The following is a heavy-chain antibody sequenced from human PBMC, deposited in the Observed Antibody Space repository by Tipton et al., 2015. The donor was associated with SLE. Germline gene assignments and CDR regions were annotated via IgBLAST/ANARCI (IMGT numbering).Heavy chain of an antibody. CDR1: GFTFSSYG. J-gene: IGHJ6*02. D-gene: IGHD6-13*01. V-gene: IGHV3-30*18. CDR2: ISYDGSNK. Sequence: RSLRLSCAASGFTFSSYGMHWVRQAPGKGLEWVAVISYDGSNKYYADSVKGRFTISRDNSKNTLYLQMNSLRAEDTAVYYCAKDWVIAAARGYYGLDVWGQGTTVTVSS. CDR3: AKDWVIAAARGYYGLDV.